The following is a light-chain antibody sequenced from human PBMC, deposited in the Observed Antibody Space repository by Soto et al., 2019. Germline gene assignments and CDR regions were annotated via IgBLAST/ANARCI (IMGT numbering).Light chain of an antibody. CDR1: QSVSSY. CDR3: QQRSDWPST. Sequence: EIVLTQSPATLSLSPGERATLSCRASQSVSSYLAWYQQKPGQAPRLLISDASNRATGIPARFSGSGSATDFTLTISSLEPDDFAVYYCQQRSDWPSTCGGGTKVQIK. CDR2: DAS. V-gene: IGKV3-11*01. J-gene: IGKJ4*01.